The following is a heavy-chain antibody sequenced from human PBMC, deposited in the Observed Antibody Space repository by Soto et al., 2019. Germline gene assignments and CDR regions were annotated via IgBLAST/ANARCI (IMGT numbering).Heavy chain of an antibody. V-gene: IGHV5-51*01. CDR1: GYSFTSYW. Sequence: GESLKISCKGSGYSFTSYWIGWVRQMPGKGLEWMGIIYPGDSDTRYSPSFQGQVTISADKSISTAYLQWSSLKASDTAMYYCARPSGYSSSWLDYMDVWGKGTTVTVSS. J-gene: IGHJ6*03. CDR2: IYPGDSDT. CDR3: ARPSGYSSSWLDYMDV. D-gene: IGHD6-13*01.